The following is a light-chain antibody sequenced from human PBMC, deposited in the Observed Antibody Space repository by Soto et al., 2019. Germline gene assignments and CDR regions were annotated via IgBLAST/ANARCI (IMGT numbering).Light chain of an antibody. CDR1: QSISSY. CDR2: AAS. CDR3: QQSYSIPFT. Sequence: DIQMTQFPSSLSAAVGDRVTITCRASQSISSYLNWYQQKPGKAPKLLIYAASSLQSGVPSRFSGSGSGTDFTLTISSLQPEDFATYYCQQSYSIPFTFGQGTRLEI. V-gene: IGKV1-39*01. J-gene: IGKJ5*01.